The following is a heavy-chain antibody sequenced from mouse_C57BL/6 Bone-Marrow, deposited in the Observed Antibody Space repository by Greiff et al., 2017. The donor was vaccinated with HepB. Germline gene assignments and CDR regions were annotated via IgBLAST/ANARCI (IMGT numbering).Heavy chain of an antibody. CDR3: ARGRLRQRWYFDY. CDR2: IYPGDGDT. D-gene: IGHD2-4*01. Sequence: VQLMESGPELVKPGASVKISCKASGYAFSSSWMNWVKQRPGKGLEWIGRIYPGDGDTNYNGKFKGKATLTADKSSSTAYMQLSSLTSEDSAVYFCARGRLRQRWYFDYWGQGTTLTVSS. V-gene: IGHV1-82*01. CDR1: GYAFSSSW. J-gene: IGHJ2*01.